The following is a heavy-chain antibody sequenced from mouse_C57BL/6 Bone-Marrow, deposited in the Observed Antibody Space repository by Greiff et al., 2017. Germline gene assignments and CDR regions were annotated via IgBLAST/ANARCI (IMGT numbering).Heavy chain of an antibody. J-gene: IGHJ1*03. V-gene: IGHV2-2*01. CDR3: ARRQIPYWYFDV. Sequence: VKLMESGPGLVQPSQSLSITCTVSGFSLTSYGVHWVRQSPRKGLEWLGVIWSGGSTDYNAAFISRLSISKDNSKSQVFFKMNSLQADDTAIYYCARRQIPYWYFDVWGTGTTVTVSS. CDR1: GFSLTSYG. CDR2: IWSGGST.